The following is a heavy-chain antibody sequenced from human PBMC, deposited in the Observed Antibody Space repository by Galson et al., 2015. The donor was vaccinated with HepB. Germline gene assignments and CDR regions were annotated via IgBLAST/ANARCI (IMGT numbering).Heavy chain of an antibody. J-gene: IGHJ4*02. D-gene: IGHD3/OR15-3a*01. CDR3: AGGLDYFDY. V-gene: IGHV3-33*08. CDR1: GFTFSSYA. CDR2: VWFDGTKT. Sequence: SLRLSCAASGFTFSSYAMTWVRQAPGKGLKWVAVVWFDGTKTYYEDSVRGRFVISRDNSRNMVYLQMNSLRAADTAVYYCAGGLDYFDYWSQGARVTVSS.